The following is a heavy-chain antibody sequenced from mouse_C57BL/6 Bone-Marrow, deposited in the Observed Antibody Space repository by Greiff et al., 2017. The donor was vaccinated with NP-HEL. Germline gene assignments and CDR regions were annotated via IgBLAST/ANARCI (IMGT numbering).Heavy chain of an antibody. Sequence: VKLVESGAELARPGASVKLSCKASGYTFTSYGISWVKQRTGQGLEWIGEIYPRSGNTYYNEKFKGKATLTADKSSSTAYMELRSLTSEDSAVYFCARSSHYYGSSYTFAYWGQGTLVTVSA. CDR3: ARSSHYYGSSYTFAY. CDR1: GYTFTSYG. V-gene: IGHV1-81*01. D-gene: IGHD1-1*01. J-gene: IGHJ3*01. CDR2: IYPRSGNT.